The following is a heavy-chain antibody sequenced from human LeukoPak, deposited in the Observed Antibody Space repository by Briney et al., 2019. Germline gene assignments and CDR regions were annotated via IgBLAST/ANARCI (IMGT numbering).Heavy chain of an antibody. CDR2: ISGSGGST. V-gene: IGHV3-23*01. J-gene: IGHJ4*02. Sequence: GGSLRLSCAASGFTFSSYAMSWVRQAPGKGLEWVSAISGSGGSTYYADSVKGRFTISRDNSKNTLYLQMNSLRAEDTAIYYCARDKGRTMVRGSFDYWGQGTLVTVSS. D-gene: IGHD3-10*01. CDR1: GFTFSSYA. CDR3: ARDKGRTMVRGSFDY.